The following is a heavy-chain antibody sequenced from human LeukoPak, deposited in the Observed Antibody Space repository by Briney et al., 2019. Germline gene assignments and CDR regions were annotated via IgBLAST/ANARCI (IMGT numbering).Heavy chain of an antibody. CDR2: IKSKTDGGTT. CDR3: TTEGTVTTGYYYYYMDV. Sequence: PGGSLRLSCAASGFTFSNAWMSWVRQAPGKGLEWVGRIKSKTDGGTTDYAAPVKGRFTISRDDSKNTLYLQMNSLKTEVTAVYYCTTEGTVTTGYYYYYMDVWGKGTTVTVSS. V-gene: IGHV3-15*01. D-gene: IGHD4-11*01. J-gene: IGHJ6*03. CDR1: GFTFSNAW.